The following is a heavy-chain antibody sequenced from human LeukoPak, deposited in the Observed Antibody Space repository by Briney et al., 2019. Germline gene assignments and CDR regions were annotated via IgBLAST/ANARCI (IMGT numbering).Heavy chain of an antibody. D-gene: IGHD6-19*01. Sequence: SETLSLTCTVSGGSITSYYRSWIRQSPGKGLEWIGFMYYSGSTNYNPSLKSRVTISVDTSKKQFSLKLSSVTAADTAVYYCALTISVAGSNWFDPWGQGTLVTVSS. J-gene: IGHJ5*02. V-gene: IGHV4-59*01. CDR2: MYYSGST. CDR3: ALTISVAGSNWFDP. CDR1: GGSITSYY.